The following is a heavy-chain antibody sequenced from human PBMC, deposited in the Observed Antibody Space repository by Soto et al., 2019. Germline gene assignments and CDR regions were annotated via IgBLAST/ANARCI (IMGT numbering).Heavy chain of an antibody. V-gene: IGHV3-53*02. CDR2: IYSGGST. J-gene: IGHJ6*02. CDR1: GFTVSSNY. Sequence: EVQLVETGGGLIQPGGSLRLSCAASGFTVSSNYMSWVRQAPGKGLEWVSVIYSGGSTYYADSVKGRFTISRDNSKNTLYLQMNSLRAEDTAVYYCAGGAHFPAAGMDVWGQGTTVTVSS. CDR3: AGGAHFPAAGMDV. D-gene: IGHD6-25*01.